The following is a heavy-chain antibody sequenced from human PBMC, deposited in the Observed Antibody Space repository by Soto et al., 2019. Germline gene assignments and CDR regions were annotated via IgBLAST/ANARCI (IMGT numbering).Heavy chain of an antibody. CDR2: IDWDDDK. D-gene: IGHD6-25*01. V-gene: IGHV2-70*01. CDR3: ARLRICNSGIRDYYGMDV. CDR1: GFSLSTSGMC. Sequence: GSGPTLVNPTQTLTLTCTFSGFSLSTSGMCVSWIRQPPGKALEWLALIDWDDDKYYSTSLKTRLTISKDTSKNQVVLTMTNMDPVDTATYYCARLRICNSGIRDYYGMDVWGRGTTVTVSS. J-gene: IGHJ6*02.